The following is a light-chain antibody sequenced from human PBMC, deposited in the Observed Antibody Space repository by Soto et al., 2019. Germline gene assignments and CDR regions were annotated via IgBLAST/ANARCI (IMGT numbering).Light chain of an antibody. V-gene: IGKV1-39*01. J-gene: IGKJ1*01. CDR2: AAS. CDR3: QQSYTSPPGT. Sequence: DIQMTQSPSSLSASVGDRVTITCRASQSISSSLNWYQQKPGKAPKLLIYAASSLQSGVPSRFGGSGSGTDFTITISSLQPEDFATYFCQQSYTSPPGTFGQGTKVETK. CDR1: QSISSS.